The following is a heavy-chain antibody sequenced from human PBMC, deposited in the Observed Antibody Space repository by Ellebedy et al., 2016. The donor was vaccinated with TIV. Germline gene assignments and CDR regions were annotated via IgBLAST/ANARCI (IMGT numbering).Heavy chain of an antibody. D-gene: IGHD6-13*01. CDR2: TYYRSKWYD. CDR3: TRAGAGGAAGLFGS. CDR1: GDSVPSKSAL. Sequence: SQTLSLTCAISGDSVPSKSALWHWIRQSPSRGLEWLGRTYYRSKWYDDYAVSVRSRTTVKADTSKNQFSLRLNSVTPEDTAVYYCTRAGAGGAAGLFGSWGQGTLVTVSS. V-gene: IGHV6-1*01. J-gene: IGHJ4*02.